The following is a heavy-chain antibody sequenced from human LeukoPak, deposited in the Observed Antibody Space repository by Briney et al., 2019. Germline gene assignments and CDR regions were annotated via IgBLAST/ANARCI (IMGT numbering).Heavy chain of an antibody. J-gene: IGHJ4*02. V-gene: IGHV3-7*01. CDR2: INPDRSEK. CDR1: GFTFSSFW. D-gene: IGHD2-21*01. Sequence: PGGSLRLSCAASGFTFSSFWMTWVRQAPGKGLEWVANINPDRSEKYYVDPVKGRFTVSSDNAKNSLYLHMNSLSAEDTAHYYCTRHMVEGAGDDWGQGNLVTVFS. CDR3: TRHMVEGAGDD.